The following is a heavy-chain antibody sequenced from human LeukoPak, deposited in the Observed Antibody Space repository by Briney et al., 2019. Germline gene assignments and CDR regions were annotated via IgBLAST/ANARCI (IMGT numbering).Heavy chain of an antibody. Sequence: GGSLRLSCAASGFTFRSYAMSWVCQAPGKGLEWVSDISGSGGSTFYADSVKGRFTISRDNSKNTLYLQMNSLRAEDTAVYYCARVRDYGDYIYGMDVWGQGTTVTVSS. CDR1: GFTFRSYA. D-gene: IGHD4-17*01. CDR2: ISGSGGST. CDR3: ARVRDYGDYIYGMDV. V-gene: IGHV3-23*01. J-gene: IGHJ6*02.